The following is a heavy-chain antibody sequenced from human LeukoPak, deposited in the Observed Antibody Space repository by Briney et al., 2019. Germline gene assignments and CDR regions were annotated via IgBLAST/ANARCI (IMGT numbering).Heavy chain of an antibody. Sequence: TPSQTLSLTCTVSGGSISSGGYYWSWIRQHPGKGLEWIGYIYYSGSTYYNPSLNIRVTISVDSSKNQFSLKLSSVTAAETGVYYCARDQIMTTGNWFDPWGQGTLVTVSS. V-gene: IGHV4-31*03. D-gene: IGHD4-17*01. CDR3: ARDQIMTTGNWFDP. J-gene: IGHJ5*02. CDR2: IYYSGST. CDR1: GGSISSGGYY.